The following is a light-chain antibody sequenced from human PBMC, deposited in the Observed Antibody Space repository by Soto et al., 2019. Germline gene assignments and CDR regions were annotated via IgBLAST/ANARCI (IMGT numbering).Light chain of an antibody. CDR3: QQSFSPLWT. CDR2: AAS. CDR1: QSISNY. J-gene: IGKJ1*01. V-gene: IGKV1-39*01. Sequence: DIQMTQSPSSLSASVGDRVTITCRASQSISNYLNWYQQKPGKAPKLLIYAASSMQSGVPSMFSGSGSETDFTITISRLQPDDSATSYCQQSFSPLWTFGQGTKVEV.